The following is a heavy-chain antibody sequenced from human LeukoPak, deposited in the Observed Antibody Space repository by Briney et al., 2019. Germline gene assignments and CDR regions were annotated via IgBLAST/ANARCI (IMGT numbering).Heavy chain of an antibody. V-gene: IGHV4-59*01. D-gene: IGHD3-10*02. CDR3: GRMFGDHVAPVDF. CDR1: GDSITSYY. CDR2: IYHSGYT. Sequence: SETLSLTCSVSGDSITSYYWIWIRQPPGKGLEWIGYIYHSGYTNYNPSLKSRVTMSADTSKNQFSLKLTSLTAADTAVYYCGRMFGDHVAPVDFWGQGALVTVSS. J-gene: IGHJ4*02.